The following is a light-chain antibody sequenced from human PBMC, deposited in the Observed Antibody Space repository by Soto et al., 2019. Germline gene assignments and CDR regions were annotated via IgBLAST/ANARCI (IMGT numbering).Light chain of an antibody. Sequence: QSALTQPPSASGSPGQSVTISCTGTSSDVGGYNYVSWYQQHPGKAPKVMIYEVSKRPSGVPDRFSGSKSGNTACLTVSGLQAEDEADYYCSSYAGSNNYVFGTGTKLTVL. CDR1: SSDVGGYNY. J-gene: IGLJ1*01. V-gene: IGLV2-8*01. CDR3: SSYAGSNNYV. CDR2: EVS.